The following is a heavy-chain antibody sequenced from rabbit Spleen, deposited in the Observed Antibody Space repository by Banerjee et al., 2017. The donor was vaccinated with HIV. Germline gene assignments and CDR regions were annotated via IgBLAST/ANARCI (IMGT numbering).Heavy chain of an antibody. V-gene: IGHV1S40*01. CDR3: ARDTSSSFSSYGMDL. CDR2: VAGSAGTT. D-gene: IGHD1-1*01. CDR1: GFSFSSSDY. Sequence: QSLEESGGDLVKPGASLTLTCTASGFSFSSSDYMCWVRQAPGKGLEWISCVAGSAGTTYYANWAKGRFTISKTSSTTVTLQMTSLTAADTATYFCARDTSSSFSSYGMDLWGQGTLVTVS. J-gene: IGHJ6*01.